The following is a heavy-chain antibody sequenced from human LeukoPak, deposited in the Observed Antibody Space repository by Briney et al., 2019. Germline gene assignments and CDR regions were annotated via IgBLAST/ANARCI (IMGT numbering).Heavy chain of an antibody. V-gene: IGHV4-30-4*01. Sequence: SQTLSLTCTVSGGSISSGDYYWSWIRQPPGKGLEWIGYIYYSGSTYYNPSLKSRVTISVDASKNQFSLKLSSVTAADTAVYYCARGVGYRSSWYVAYWGQGTLVTVSS. J-gene: IGHJ4*02. CDR2: IYYSGST. D-gene: IGHD6-13*01. CDR1: GGSISSGDYY. CDR3: ARGVGYRSSWYVAY.